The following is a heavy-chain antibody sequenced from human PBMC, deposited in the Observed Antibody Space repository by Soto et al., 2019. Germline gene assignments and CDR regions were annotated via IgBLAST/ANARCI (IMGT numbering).Heavy chain of an antibody. CDR2: IYYTGST. Sequence: WETLSLTCSVSGGSINMFHWSWIRQPPGKGLEWIGYIYYTGSTNYNPSLKGRVTISVDRSKNQFSLRLSSVTAADTAVYYCARGLRLDYWGQGTLVTVSS. CDR1: GGSINMFH. CDR3: ARGLRLDY. J-gene: IGHJ4*02. D-gene: IGHD5-12*01. V-gene: IGHV4-59*01.